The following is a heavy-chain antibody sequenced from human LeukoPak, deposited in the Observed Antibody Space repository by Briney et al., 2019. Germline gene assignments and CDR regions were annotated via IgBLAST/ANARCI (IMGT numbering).Heavy chain of an antibody. D-gene: IGHD1-1*01. Sequence: GESLKISCQGFGFSGYWIAWVRQMPGKGLEWMAIIFPPDSNTRYNPSFQGQVTISADKSTNTAYLHWSSLKASDTGMYYCARFGGPDLQHNWFDLRGQGTLVTVSS. CDR1: GFSGYW. CDR2: IFPPDSNT. CDR3: ARFGGPDLQHNWFDL. V-gene: IGHV5-51*01. J-gene: IGHJ5*02.